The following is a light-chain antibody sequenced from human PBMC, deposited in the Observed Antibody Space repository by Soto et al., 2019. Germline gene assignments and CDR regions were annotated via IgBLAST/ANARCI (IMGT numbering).Light chain of an antibody. V-gene: IGLV2-14*01. CDR2: DVS. CDR1: SSDVGGYNS. Sequence: QSALPQPASVSGSPGQSITISCTGTSSDVGGYNSVSWYQQHPGKAPKLMIYDVSNRPSGVSNRFSGSKSGNTASLTISGLQAEDEADYYCSSYTSSILFGGGTKLTVL. J-gene: IGLJ2*01. CDR3: SSYTSSIL.